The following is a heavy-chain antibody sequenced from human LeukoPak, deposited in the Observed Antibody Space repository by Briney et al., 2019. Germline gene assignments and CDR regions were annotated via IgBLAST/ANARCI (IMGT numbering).Heavy chain of an antibody. V-gene: IGHV1-46*01. J-gene: IGHJ6*03. Sequence: GASVKVSCKASGYTFTSYYMHWVRQAPGQGLEWMGIINPSGGSTSYAQKFQGRVTMTRDTSTSTAYMELSSLRSEDTAVYYCARGGPSGIAAGDYYMDVWGKGTTVTVSS. CDR3: ARGGPSGIAAGDYYMDV. CDR1: GYTFTSYY. CDR2: INPSGGST. D-gene: IGHD6-13*01.